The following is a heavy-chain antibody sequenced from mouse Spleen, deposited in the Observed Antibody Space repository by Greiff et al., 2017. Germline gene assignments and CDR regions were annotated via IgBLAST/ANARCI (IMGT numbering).Heavy chain of an antibody. Sequence: QVQLQQPGAELVKPGASVKMSCKASGYTFTSYWITWVKQRPGQGLEWIGDIYPGSGSTNYNEKFKSKATLTVDTSSSTAYMQLSSLTSEDSAVYYCARSWDYGGGGYFDVWGAGTTVTVSS. V-gene: IGHV1-55*01. CDR3: ARSWDYGGGGYFDV. J-gene: IGHJ1*01. CDR2: IYPGSGST. CDR1: GYTFTSYW. D-gene: IGHD2-4*01.